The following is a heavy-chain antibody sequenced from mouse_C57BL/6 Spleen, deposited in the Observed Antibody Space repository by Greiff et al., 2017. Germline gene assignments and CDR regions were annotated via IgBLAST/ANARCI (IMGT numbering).Heavy chain of an antibody. CDR2: IHPNSGST. CDR3: ARYYDGYYEDWYFDV. J-gene: IGHJ1*03. V-gene: IGHV1-64*01. D-gene: IGHD2-3*01. CDR1: GYTFTSYW. Sequence: QVQLQQSGAELVKPGASVKLSCKASGYTFTSYWMHWVKQRPGQGLEWIGMIHPNSGSTNYNEKFKSKATLTVDKSSSTAYMQLSSLTSEDSAVYYCARYYDGYYEDWYFDVWGTGTTVTVSS.